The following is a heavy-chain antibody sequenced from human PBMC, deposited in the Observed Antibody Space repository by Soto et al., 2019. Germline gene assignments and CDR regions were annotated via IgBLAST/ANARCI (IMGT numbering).Heavy chain of an antibody. CDR2: IYYRGNT. Sequence: SVPNCVTRSVAYGKSVGSGGYRSWKKQPPGKGLEWIGSIYYRGNTYYNPSLKSRITISVDTSKNQFALKLSSVTAADTAVYYCAREGGGYCSGGSCQVDYWGQGTLVTVSS. V-gene: IGHV4-39*02. CDR3: AREGGGYCSGGSCQVDY. J-gene: IGHJ4*02. CDR1: YGKSVGSGGY. D-gene: IGHD2-15*01.